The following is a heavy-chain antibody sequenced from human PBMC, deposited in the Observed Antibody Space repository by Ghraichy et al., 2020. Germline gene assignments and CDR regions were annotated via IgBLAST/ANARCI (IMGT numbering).Heavy chain of an antibody. V-gene: IGHV3-30*18. D-gene: IGHD5-12*01. CDR3: AKDAEFVRDIAVDYYYYGMAV. J-gene: IGHJ6*02. Sequence: GSLRLSCAASGFTFSRYGMHWVRQAPGKGLEWVAVISYDGNNKYYADSVKGRFTISRDTSRNTLYLQMNSLSSEDTAIYYCAKDAEFVRDIAVDYYYYGMAVWGQGTTVTVSS. CDR2: ISYDGNNK. CDR1: GFTFSRYG.